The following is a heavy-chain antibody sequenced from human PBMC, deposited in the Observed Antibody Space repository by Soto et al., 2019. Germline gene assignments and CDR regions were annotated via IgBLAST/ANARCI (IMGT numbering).Heavy chain of an antibody. J-gene: IGHJ6*02. D-gene: IGHD1-7*01. CDR3: YACLQTTYYYYYGMDV. CDR1: GFAFSNAW. V-gene: IGHV3-15*07. Sequence: VGSLRLSCAASGFAFSNAWMNWVHQAPGKGLEWVGRIKSKTDGGTTDYAAPVKGRFTISRDDSKNTLYLQMNSLKTEDTAVYYCYACLQTTYYYYYGMDVWGQGTTVTV. CDR2: IKSKTDGGTT.